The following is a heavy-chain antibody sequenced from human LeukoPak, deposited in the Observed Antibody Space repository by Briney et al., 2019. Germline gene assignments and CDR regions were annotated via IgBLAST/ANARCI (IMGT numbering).Heavy chain of an antibody. D-gene: IGHD3-3*01. J-gene: IGHJ4*02. V-gene: IGHV4-34*01. CDR3: ARSRASDYDFWSGYTNGGYYFDY. CDR1: GGSFSGYY. CDR2: INHSGST. Sequence: SETLSLTCAVYGGSFSGYYWSWIRQPPGKGLEWIGEINHSGSTNYNPSLKSRVTISVDTSKNQFSLKLSSVTAADTAVYYCARSRASDYDFWSGYTNGGYYFDYWGQGTLVTVSS.